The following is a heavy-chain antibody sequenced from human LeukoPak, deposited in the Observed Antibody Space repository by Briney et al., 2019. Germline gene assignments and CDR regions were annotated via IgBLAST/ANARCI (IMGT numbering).Heavy chain of an antibody. D-gene: IGHD4-17*01. J-gene: IGHJ4*02. Sequence: GGSLRLSCAASGFTFSSYAMSWVRQAPGMGLEWVSSIGSSGDITYYADSVKGRFTISRDNSKNTLYLQMNSLRAEDTAVYYCARDIDNGDYVDYWGQGTLVTVSS. CDR2: IGSSGDIT. CDR3: ARDIDNGDYVDY. CDR1: GFTFSSYA. V-gene: IGHV3-23*01.